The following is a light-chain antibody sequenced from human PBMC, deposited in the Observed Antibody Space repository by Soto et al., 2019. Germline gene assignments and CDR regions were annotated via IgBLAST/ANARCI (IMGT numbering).Light chain of an antibody. V-gene: IGKV1-33*01. CDR3: QQSDFLPYT. J-gene: IGKJ2*01. CDR1: RDIDKY. Sequence: DIQMTQSPSSLSASVGDRVTITCQASRDIDKYLNWYKQKSGKAPKLLISDASTLEIGVPSRFSGSRSGTDFTFAISSLQRDDAATYYCQQSDFLPYTFGPGTKLEI. CDR2: DAS.